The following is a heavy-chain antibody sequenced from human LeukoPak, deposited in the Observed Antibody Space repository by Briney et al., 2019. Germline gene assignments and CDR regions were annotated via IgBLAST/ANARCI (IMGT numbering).Heavy chain of an antibody. CDR1: GFSFDDYA. V-gene: IGHV3-43D*04. CDR3: TTHPDYSRSIYNMDV. CDR2: ISWDGGTT. J-gene: IGHJ6*03. D-gene: IGHD6-13*01. Sequence: GGSLRLSCAASGFSFDDYAMHWVRQAPGKGLEWVSLISWDGGTTYYADSVKGRFTISRDNSKDSLYLQMNSLRGEDTAFSYCTTHPDYSRSIYNMDVWGKGTPVTVSS.